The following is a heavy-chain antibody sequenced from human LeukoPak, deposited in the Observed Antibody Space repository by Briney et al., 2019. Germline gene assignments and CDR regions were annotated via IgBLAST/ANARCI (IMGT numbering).Heavy chain of an antibody. V-gene: IGHV3-30*18. CDR3: AKDLSGWFQYLQH. CDR1: GLTFSSYG. D-gene: IGHD6-19*01. Sequence: GRSLRLSCAASGLTFSSYGMHWVRQAPGKGLEWVAVISYDGSNESYADSVKGRFTLSRDNSKNTLYLQMNGLRAEDTAVYYCAKDLSGWFQYLQHWGQGTLVTVSS. J-gene: IGHJ1*01. CDR2: ISYDGSNE.